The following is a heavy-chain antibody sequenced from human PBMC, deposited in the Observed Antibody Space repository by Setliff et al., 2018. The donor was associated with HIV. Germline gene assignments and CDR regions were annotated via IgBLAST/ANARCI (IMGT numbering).Heavy chain of an antibody. D-gene: IGHD1-26*01. Sequence: ASVKVSCKASGYTFPNYGITWVRQAPGQGLEWMGWISAYTANTNYAQNLQGRVTLTTDTSTSTAYMELRSLRSGDTAVYYCARVRVGATPLDYWGQGTLVTVSS. J-gene: IGHJ4*02. CDR3: ARVRVGATPLDY. V-gene: IGHV1-18*01. CDR2: ISAYTANT. CDR1: GYTFPNYG.